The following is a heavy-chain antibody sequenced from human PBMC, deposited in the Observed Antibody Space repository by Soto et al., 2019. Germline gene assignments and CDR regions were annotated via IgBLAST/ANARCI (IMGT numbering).Heavy chain of an antibody. CDR3: WIYDYIWGSYTYYFDY. D-gene: IGHD3-16*01. CDR1: GFTFSSYA. J-gene: IGHJ4*02. V-gene: IGHV3-23*01. Sequence: GGSLRLSCAASGFTFSSYAMKWVRQAPGKGLEWVSLIGESGTPTYYADSVKGRFTISRDNSGNTLFLEMYSLRAEDTAVYYCWIYDYIWGSYTYYFDYWGQGTLVTVS. CDR2: IGESGTPT.